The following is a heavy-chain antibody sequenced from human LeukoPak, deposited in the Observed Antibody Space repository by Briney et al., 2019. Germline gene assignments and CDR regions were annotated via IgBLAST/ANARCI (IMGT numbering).Heavy chain of an antibody. CDR1: GFTFSAYW. Sequence: GGSLRLSCAASGFTFSAYWMSWVRQAPGKGLEWVANIKPDGSGKYYVDSVKGRFTISRDNAKNSVYLQMSSLRPEDTAVYYCARSEDYWGRGTLVTVSS. CDR3: ARSEDY. V-gene: IGHV3-7*05. CDR2: IKPDGSGK. J-gene: IGHJ4*02.